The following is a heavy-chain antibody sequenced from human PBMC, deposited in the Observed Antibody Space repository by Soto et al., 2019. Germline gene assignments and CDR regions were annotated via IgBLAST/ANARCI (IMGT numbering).Heavy chain of an antibody. V-gene: IGHV1-2*04. J-gene: IGHJ5*02. CDR1: GYTFTSYG. Sequence: GASVKVSCKASGYTFTSYGICWVRQAPGQGLEWMGWINPNSGNTNYAQKFQGWVTMTRDTSISTAYMELSRLRSDDTAVYYCAVSQVSMNWFDPWGQGTLVTVSS. CDR2: INPNSGNT. CDR3: AVSQVSMNWFDP.